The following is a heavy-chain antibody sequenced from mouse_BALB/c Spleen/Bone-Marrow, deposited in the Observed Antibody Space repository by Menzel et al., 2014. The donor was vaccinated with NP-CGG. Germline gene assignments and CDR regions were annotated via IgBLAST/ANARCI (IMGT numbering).Heavy chain of an antibody. CDR1: GFTFTDHY. J-gene: IGHJ2*01. CDR3: ARDYSYYSDY. D-gene: IGHD2-1*01. Sequence: EVKLMESGGGLVQPGGFLRLSCATSGFTFTDHYVSWVRQPPGKALEWLGFIRNKANGYTTEYSASVKGRFTISRDNSQSIVYLQMNTLRAEDSATYYCARDYSYYSDYWGQGTTLTVSS. CDR2: IRNKANGYTT. V-gene: IGHV7-3*02.